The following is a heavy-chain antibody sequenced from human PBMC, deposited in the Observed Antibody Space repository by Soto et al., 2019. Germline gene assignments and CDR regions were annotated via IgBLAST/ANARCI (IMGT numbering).Heavy chain of an antibody. D-gene: IGHD6-19*01. CDR2: IYEIETT. CDR3: ARGLSGWYLFDS. V-gene: IGHV4-31*03. CDR1: GGSVSSGDHY. J-gene: IGHJ5*01. Sequence: QVHVQESGPGLVKPSQTLSLTCTVSGGSVSSGDHYWTWKRQHPGKGLEWIGYIYEIETTNYNPSLEIRVTISVDTSKNQVYLEVTSVTAADTDVYYCARGLSGWYLFDSWGQGTLVTVSS.